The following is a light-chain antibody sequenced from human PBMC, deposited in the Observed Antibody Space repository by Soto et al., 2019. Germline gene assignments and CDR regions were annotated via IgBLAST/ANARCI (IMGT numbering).Light chain of an antibody. CDR2: SNN. CDR1: SSNIGAGFD. CDR3: QSYDSSLSAYV. Sequence: QSVLTQPPSVSGAPGQRVTISCTGSSSNIGAGFDVHWYQQFPRTAPKLLIYSNNNRPSGVPDRFPVSKSATSASLAITGLQAADEADYYCQSYDSSLSAYVFGSGTKLTVL. J-gene: IGLJ1*01. V-gene: IGLV1-40*01.